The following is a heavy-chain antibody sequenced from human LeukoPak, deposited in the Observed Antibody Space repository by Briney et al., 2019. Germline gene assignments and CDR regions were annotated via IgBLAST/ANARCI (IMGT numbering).Heavy chain of an antibody. D-gene: IGHD3-10*01. CDR3: ARSSMVRGGMYYYYYYYMDV. J-gene: IGHJ6*03. CDR2: IYYSGST. Sequence: SETLSLTCTVSGGSISSSSYYWGWIRQPPGKGLEWIGSIYYSGSTYYNPSLKSRVTISVDTSKNQFSLKLSSVTAADTAVYYCARSSMVRGGMYYYYYYYMDVWGKGTTVTISS. V-gene: IGHV4-39*07. CDR1: GGSISSSSYY.